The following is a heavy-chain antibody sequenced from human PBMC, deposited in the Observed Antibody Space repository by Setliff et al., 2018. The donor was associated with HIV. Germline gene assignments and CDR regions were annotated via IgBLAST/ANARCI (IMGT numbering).Heavy chain of an antibody. CDR2: ITSNGGRT. CDR3: AREPYYDILTGYLDY. D-gene: IGHD3-9*01. J-gene: IGHJ4*02. CDR1: GGSFSGYY. V-gene: IGHV3-20*04. Sequence: ETLSLTCAVYGGSFSGYYWSWIRQSPGKGLEWVSGITSNGGRTGYADSVKGRFTISRDNAKNSLYLQMNSLRAEDTALYYCAREPYYDILTGYLDYWGQGALVTVSS.